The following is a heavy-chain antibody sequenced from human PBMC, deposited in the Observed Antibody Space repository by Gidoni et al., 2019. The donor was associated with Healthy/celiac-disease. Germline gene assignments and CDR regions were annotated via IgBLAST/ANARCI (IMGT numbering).Heavy chain of an antibody. V-gene: IGHV5-51*01. CDR1: GSSFTILW. Sequence: EVQLVQSGAEVKKPGESLKISCKVSGSSFTILWIGWVRQMPGKGLDWTGRIYPGDSDTRYSPSFQGQVTISADKSISTAYLQWSSLKASDTAMYYCARHGFPYYYGSDPNYYYYGMDVWGQGTTVTVSS. D-gene: IGHD3-10*01. CDR2: IYPGDSDT. J-gene: IGHJ6*02. CDR3: ARHGFPYYYGSDPNYYYYGMDV.